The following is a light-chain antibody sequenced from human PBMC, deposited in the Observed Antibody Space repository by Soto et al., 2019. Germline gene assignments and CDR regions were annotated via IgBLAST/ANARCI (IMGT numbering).Light chain of an antibody. CDR3: QQYNSYAWT. J-gene: IGKJ1*01. Sequence: QMTQSPSTVSACVGDRLTITCRASRSVGNWLAWYQHKPGKAPKLLIYDASSLESGVPSRFSGSGSGTEFTLTISSLQPDDFATYYCQQYNSYAWTFGQGTKVDIK. CDR1: RSVGNW. V-gene: IGKV1-5*01. CDR2: DAS.